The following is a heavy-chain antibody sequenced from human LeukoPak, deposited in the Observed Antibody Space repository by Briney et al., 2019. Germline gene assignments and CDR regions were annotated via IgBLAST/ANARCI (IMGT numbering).Heavy chain of an antibody. CDR3: ARGRVAEGVTAPYYYYSVMDV. J-gene: IGHJ6*02. D-gene: IGHD4-23*01. Sequence: SVKVSCKASGGTFSSYAISWVRQAPGQGLEWMGRIIPILGIANYAQEFQGRVTITADKSTSTAYMELSSLRSEDTAVYYCARGRVAEGVTAPYYYYSVMDVWAQGTRVTVSS. CDR1: GGTFSSYA. CDR2: IIPILGIA. V-gene: IGHV1-69*04.